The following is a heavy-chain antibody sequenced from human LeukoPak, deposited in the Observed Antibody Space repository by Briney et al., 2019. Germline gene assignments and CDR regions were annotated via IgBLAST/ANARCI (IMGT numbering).Heavy chain of an antibody. V-gene: IGHV3-7*01. Sequence: GGSLRLSCEVSGFTFSSYWMTWARHIPGKGLEWVANINRDGSEQHYVESVKGRFTISRDNGRNSLYLQMDSLRVDDTVVYYCAKVGAWELQRVFENWGQGTLVTV. D-gene: IGHD1-26*01. J-gene: IGHJ4*02. CDR1: GFTFSSYW. CDR2: INRDGSEQ. CDR3: AKVGAWELQRVFEN.